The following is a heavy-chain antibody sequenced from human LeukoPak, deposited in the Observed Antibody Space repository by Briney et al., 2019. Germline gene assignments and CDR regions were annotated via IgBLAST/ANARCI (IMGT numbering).Heavy chain of an antibody. J-gene: IGHJ4*02. D-gene: IGHD6-13*01. CDR3: ARDSIAAAGYFDY. V-gene: IGHV4-31*11. CDR2: IYYSGST. CDR1: GGSFSGYY. Sequence: SETLSLTCAAYGGSFSGYYWSWIRQHPGKGLEWIGYIYYSGSTYYNPSLKSRVTISVDTSKNQFSLKLSSVTAADTAVYYCARDSIAAAGYFDYWGQGTLVTVSS.